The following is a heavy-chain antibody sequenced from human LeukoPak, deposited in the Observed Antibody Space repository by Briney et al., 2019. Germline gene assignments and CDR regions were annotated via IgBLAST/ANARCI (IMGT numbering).Heavy chain of an antibody. CDR1: GFTFTSYS. D-gene: IGHD5/OR15-5a*01. J-gene: IGHJ4*02. CDR2: ICSGGDYI. V-gene: IGHV3-21*01. CDR3: ARNMDIVSTIMVFDF. Sequence: SGGSLRLSCAASGFTFTSYSMDWVRQAPGKGLEWVSSICSGGDYIFYADSVKGRFTISRDNAKNSVFLQMNSLIAEDTAVYFCARNMDIVSTIMVFDFWGQGTLVTVSS.